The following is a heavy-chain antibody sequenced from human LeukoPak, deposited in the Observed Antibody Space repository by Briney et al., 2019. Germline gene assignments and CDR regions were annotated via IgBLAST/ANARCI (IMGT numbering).Heavy chain of an antibody. J-gene: IGHJ4*02. Sequence: SETLSLTCTVSGGSISSSIYYWGWIRQPPGKGLEYIGSIYYGGSTYYNPSLKSRVTISVDTSKNQFSLKLSSVTAADTAVYYCAREMARYFDYWGQGTLVTVSS. CDR2: IYYGGST. V-gene: IGHV4-39*07. CDR3: AREMARYFDY. CDR1: GGSISSSIYY. D-gene: IGHD2-8*01.